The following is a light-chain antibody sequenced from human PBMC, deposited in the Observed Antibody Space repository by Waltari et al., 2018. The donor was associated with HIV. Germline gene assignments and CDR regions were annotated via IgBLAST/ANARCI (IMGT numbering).Light chain of an antibody. CDR1: QGVNSN. Sequence: EILMTQSPATLSVSPGERATLSCRASQGVNSNLAWYQQKPGQTPRLRIYGTYTRATDIPARFSGSGSGTDFTLTISSLQSEDFAVYYCHHYNNWRETFGQGTKVEIK. CDR3: HHYNNWRET. V-gene: IGKV3-15*01. J-gene: IGKJ1*01. CDR2: GTY.